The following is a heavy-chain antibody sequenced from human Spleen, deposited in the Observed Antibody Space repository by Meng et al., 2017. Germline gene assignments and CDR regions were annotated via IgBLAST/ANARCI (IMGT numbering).Heavy chain of an antibody. V-gene: IGHV3-23*01. CDR3: ARGEAVAGTFSYYFDY. Sequence: GESLKISCAASGFTFSSYAMSWVRQAPGKGLEWVSAISGSGGSTYYADSVKGRFTISRDNSKNTLYLQMNSLRAEDTAVYYCARGEAVAGTFSYYFDYWGQGTLVTVSS. J-gene: IGHJ4*02. D-gene: IGHD6-19*01. CDR1: GFTFSSYA. CDR2: ISGSGGST.